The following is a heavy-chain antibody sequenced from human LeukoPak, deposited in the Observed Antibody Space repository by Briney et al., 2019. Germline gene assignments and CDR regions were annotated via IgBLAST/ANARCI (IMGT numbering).Heavy chain of an antibody. D-gene: IGHD1-26*01. CDR3: ASHPEGGATFRPFDY. V-gene: IGHV3-30*03. Sequence: PGGSLRLSCAASGFTFSSYAMSWVRQAPGKGLEWVAVISYDGSNKYYADSVKGRFTISRDNSKNTLYLQMNSLRAEDTAVYYCASHPEGGATFRPFDYWGQGTLVTVSS. CDR1: GFTFSSYA. CDR2: ISYDGSNK. J-gene: IGHJ4*02.